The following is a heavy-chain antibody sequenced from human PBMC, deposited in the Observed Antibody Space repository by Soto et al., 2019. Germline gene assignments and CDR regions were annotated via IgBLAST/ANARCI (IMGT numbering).Heavy chain of an antibody. D-gene: IGHD6-19*01. CDR2: IYHSGSA. V-gene: IGHV4-4*02. CDR3: ARRIAVAGSYYFDY. J-gene: IGHJ4*02. Sequence: SETLSLTCAVSGGSISSSNWWSWVRQPPGKGLEWIGEIYHSGSANYNPSLKSRVTISVDKSKNQFSLKLSSVTAADTAVYYCARRIAVAGSYYFDYWGQGTLVTVSS. CDR1: GGSISSSNW.